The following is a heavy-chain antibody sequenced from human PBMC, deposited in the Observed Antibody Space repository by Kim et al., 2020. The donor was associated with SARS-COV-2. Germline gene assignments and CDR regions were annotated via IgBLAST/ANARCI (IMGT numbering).Heavy chain of an antibody. J-gene: IGHJ2*01. CDR3: ARNGGGSWPNKGDWDFDL. CDR1: GGSISSYY. Sequence: SETLSLTCTVSGGSISSYYWSWIRQPPGKGLEWIGYIYYSGSTNYNPSLKSRVTISVDTSKNQFSLKLSSVTAADTAVYYCARNGGGSWPNKGDWDFDLWGRGTLGTVSS. CDR2: IYYSGST. V-gene: IGHV4-59*01. D-gene: IGHD2-8*01.